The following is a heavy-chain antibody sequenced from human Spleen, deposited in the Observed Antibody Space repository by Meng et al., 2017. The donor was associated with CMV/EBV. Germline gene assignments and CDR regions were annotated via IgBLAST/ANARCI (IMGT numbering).Heavy chain of an antibody. CDR2: FDPEDGET. D-gene: IGHD3-22*01. CDR3: SSATYYYDGTGPGYFDY. J-gene: IGHJ4*02. Sequence: ASVKVSCKVSGYTLTELSMHWVRQAPGKGLEWMGGFDPEDGETIYAQKFQGRVTMTEDKSTSTAYMELSSLRSEDTAVYYCSSATYYYDGTGPGYFDYWGQGTLVTVSS. V-gene: IGHV1-24*01. CDR1: GYTLTELS.